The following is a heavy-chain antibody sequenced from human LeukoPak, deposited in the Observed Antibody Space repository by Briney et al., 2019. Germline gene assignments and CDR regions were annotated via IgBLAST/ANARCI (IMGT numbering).Heavy chain of an antibody. Sequence: GASVKVSCKASGYTFTSYGISWVRQAPGQGLEWMGWISAYNGNTNYAQKLQGRVTMTTDTSTSTAYMELRSLRSDDTAVYYWARDRPRTYSTLYYYYYMDVWGKGTTVTVSS. J-gene: IGHJ6*03. CDR2: ISAYNGNT. CDR1: GYTFTSYG. CDR3: ARDRPRTYSTLYYYYYMDV. D-gene: IGHD4-11*01. V-gene: IGHV1-18*01.